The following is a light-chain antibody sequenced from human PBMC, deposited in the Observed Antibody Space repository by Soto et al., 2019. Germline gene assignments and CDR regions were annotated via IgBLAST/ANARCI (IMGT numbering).Light chain of an antibody. Sequence: QSVLTQPASVSGSPGQSITISCTGSSSDVGRYNLVSWYQQHPGKAPKLIIYEDIERPSGVSNRFSGSKSGNTASLTISGLQIEDEADYYCCSYAGGTSVVFGGGTKLTVL. J-gene: IGLJ2*01. CDR3: CSYAGGTSVV. CDR2: EDI. CDR1: SSDVGRYNL. V-gene: IGLV2-23*01.